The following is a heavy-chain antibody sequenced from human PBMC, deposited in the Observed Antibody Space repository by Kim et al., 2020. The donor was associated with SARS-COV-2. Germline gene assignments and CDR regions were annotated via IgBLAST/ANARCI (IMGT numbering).Heavy chain of an antibody. Sequence: SETLSLTCTVSGGSISSGDYYWSWIRQPPGKGLEWIGYIYYSGSTYYNPSLKSRVTISVDTSKNQFSLKLSSVTAADTAVYYCARGRGIVGATDYWGQGTLVTVSS. D-gene: IGHD1-26*01. CDR1: GGSISSGDYY. CDR3: ARGRGIVGATDY. V-gene: IGHV4-30-4*01. CDR2: IYYSGST. J-gene: IGHJ4*02.